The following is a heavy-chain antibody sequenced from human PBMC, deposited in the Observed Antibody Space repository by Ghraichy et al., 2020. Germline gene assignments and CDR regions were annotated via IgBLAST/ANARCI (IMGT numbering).Heavy chain of an antibody. Sequence: GGSLRLSCAASGFTFSNYAMSWVRQAPGKGLEWVSGISGSGGSTYYADSVKGRFTISRDNSKNTLYLQMNSLRAEDTAVYYCAKVVYYDSSGYPAWYFDYWGQGTLVTVAS. CDR1: GFTFSNYA. V-gene: IGHV3-23*01. CDR3: AKVVYYDSSGYPAWYFDY. D-gene: IGHD3-22*01. CDR2: ISGSGGST. J-gene: IGHJ4*02.